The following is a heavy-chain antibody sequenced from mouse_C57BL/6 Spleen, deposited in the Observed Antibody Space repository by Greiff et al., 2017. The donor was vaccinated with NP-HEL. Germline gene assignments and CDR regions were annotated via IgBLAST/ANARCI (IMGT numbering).Heavy chain of an antibody. CDR3: ARTVVDFDD. V-gene: IGHV1-50*01. Sequence: QVQLQQPGAELVKPGASVKLSCKASGYTFTSYWIQWVKQRPGQGLEWIGEIDPSDSYTNYNQKFKGKATLTVDTSSSTAYMQLSSLTSEDSAVYYCARTVVDFDDWGQGTTLTVSS. J-gene: IGHJ2*01. CDR1: GYTFTSYW. CDR2: IDPSDSYT.